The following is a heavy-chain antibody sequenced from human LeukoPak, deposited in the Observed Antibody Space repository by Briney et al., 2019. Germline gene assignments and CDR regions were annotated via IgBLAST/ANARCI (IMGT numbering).Heavy chain of an antibody. CDR2: INAYNGNT. D-gene: IGHD3-10*01. V-gene: IGHV1-18*01. Sequence: GASVKVSCKASGGTFSSYAISWVRQAPGQGLEWMGWINAYNGNTNYAQKFQGRVTMTTDTSTITAYMELRGLRSDDTAVYYCAREGQTINYGSGSYSYWGQGTLVTVSS. J-gene: IGHJ4*02. CDR3: AREGQTINYGSGSYSY. CDR1: GGTFSSYA.